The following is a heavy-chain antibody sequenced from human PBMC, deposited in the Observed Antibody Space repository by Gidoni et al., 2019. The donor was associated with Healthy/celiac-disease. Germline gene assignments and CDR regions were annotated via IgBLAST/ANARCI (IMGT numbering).Heavy chain of an antibody. Sequence: VHQVESGGGFAQPGGSLKLACAPSDLTCSGSAMHWVRQASGKGLEWVGRIRSKANSYATASAASVKGRFTISRDDAKNTAYLQMNSLKTEDTAVYYCTQRRNWFDPWGQGTLVTVSS. J-gene: IGHJ5*02. CDR3: TQRRNWFDP. CDR1: DLTCSGSA. V-gene: IGHV3-73*02. CDR2: IRSKANSYAT.